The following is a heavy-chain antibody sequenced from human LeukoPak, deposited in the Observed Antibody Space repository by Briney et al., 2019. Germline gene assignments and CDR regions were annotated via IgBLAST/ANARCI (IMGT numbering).Heavy chain of an antibody. Sequence: SETLSLTCAVYGGSFSGYYWSWIRQPPGKGLEWIGEINHSGSTNYNPSLKSRVTISVDTSKNRFPLKLSSVTAADTAVYYCARGLGLRYFDWSKNWFDPWGQGTLVTVSS. J-gene: IGHJ5*02. V-gene: IGHV4-34*01. CDR3: ARGLGLRYFDWSKNWFDP. CDR1: GGSFSGYY. CDR2: INHSGST. D-gene: IGHD3-9*01.